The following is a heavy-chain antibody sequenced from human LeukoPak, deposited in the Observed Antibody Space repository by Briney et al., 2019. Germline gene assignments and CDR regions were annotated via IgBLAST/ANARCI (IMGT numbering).Heavy chain of an antibody. CDR1: GGSISSYF. CDR3: ARDVGQGEAYYFDY. Sequence: PSETLSLTCTVSGGSISSYFWSWIRQPPGEGLEWIGYIHNSGSSNYNPSLKSRVTISVDTSKNQFSLKLSSVTAADTAVYYCARDVGQGEAYYFDYWGQGTLVTVSS. J-gene: IGHJ4*02. CDR2: IHNSGSS. V-gene: IGHV4-59*01. D-gene: IGHD1-26*01.